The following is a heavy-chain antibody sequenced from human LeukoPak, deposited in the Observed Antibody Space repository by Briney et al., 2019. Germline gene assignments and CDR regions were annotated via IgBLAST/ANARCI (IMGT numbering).Heavy chain of an antibody. D-gene: IGHD2-15*01. Sequence: GGSLRLSCAASGFTFSGYGMHWVRQAAGKGLEWVAFIRYDGSNKYYADSVKGRFTISRDNSKNTLYLQMNSLRPEDTAVYYCARRPEDRSGNSCYTAPDYWGQGTLVTVSS. J-gene: IGHJ4*02. CDR3: ARRPEDRSGNSCYTAPDY. CDR1: GFTFSGYG. V-gene: IGHV3-30*02. CDR2: IRYDGSNK.